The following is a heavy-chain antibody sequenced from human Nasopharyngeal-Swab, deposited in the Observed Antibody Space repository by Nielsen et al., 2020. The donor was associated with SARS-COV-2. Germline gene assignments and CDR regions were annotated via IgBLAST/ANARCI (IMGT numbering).Heavy chain of an antibody. Sequence: SETLSLTCTVSGGSISSGGYYWSWIRQPPGKGLEWIGEINHSGSTNYNPSLKSRVTISVDTSKNQFSLKLSSVTAADTAVYYCARVDPWNYGMDVWGQGTTVTVSS. CDR1: GGSISSGGYY. CDR3: ARVDPWNYGMDV. J-gene: IGHJ6*02. CDR2: INHSGST. V-gene: IGHV4-39*07. D-gene: IGHD5-12*01.